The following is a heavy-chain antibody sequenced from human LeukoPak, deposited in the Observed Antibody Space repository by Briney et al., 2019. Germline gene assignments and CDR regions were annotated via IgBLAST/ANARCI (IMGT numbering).Heavy chain of an antibody. CDR1: GGSISSGVYY. Sequence: SETLSLTCTVSGGSISSGVYYWSWIRQHPGKGLEWIGYIYYSGSTYYNPSLKSRVTISVDTSKNQFSLKLSSVTAADTAVYYCASSCHSSTSCHNWFDPWGQGTLVTVSS. CDR3: ASSCHSSTSCHNWFDP. CDR2: IYYSGST. V-gene: IGHV4-31*03. D-gene: IGHD2-2*01. J-gene: IGHJ5*02.